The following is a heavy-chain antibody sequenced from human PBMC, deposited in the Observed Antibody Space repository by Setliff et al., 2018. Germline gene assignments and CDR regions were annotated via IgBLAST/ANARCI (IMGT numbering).Heavy chain of an antibody. D-gene: IGHD3-3*01. CDR2: IYYSGGT. V-gene: IGHV4-39*07. CDR1: GGSISSSSYY. Sequence: SETLSLTCTVSGGSISSSSYYWGWIRQPPGKGLEWIGSIYYSGGTYYNPSLKSRVTISVDTSKNQFSLKLSSVTAADTAVYYCARRATYYNFWSGYYDYWGQGTLVTVS. CDR3: ARRATYYNFWSGYYDY. J-gene: IGHJ4*02.